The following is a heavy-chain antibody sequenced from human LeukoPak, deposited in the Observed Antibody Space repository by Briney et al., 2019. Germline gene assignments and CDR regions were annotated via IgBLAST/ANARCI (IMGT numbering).Heavy chain of an antibody. Sequence: GSLRLSCAASGFTFSSYAMSWVRQAPGKGLEWVSAISGSGGSTYYADSVKGRFTISRDNSKNTLYLQMNSLRAEDTAVYYCAKYRGILGYCSGGSCLTDYWGQGTLVTVSS. D-gene: IGHD2-15*01. V-gene: IGHV3-23*01. J-gene: IGHJ4*02. CDR2: ISGSGGST. CDR1: GFTFSSYA. CDR3: AKYRGILGYCSGGSCLTDY.